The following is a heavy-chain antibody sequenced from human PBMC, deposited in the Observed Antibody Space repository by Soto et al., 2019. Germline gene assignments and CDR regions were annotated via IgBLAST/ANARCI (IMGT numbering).Heavy chain of an antibody. J-gene: IGHJ5*02. Sequence: QVQLVESGGGVVQPGRSLRLSCAASGFTLSTYGMNWVRQAPGKGLEWVAVMSHDGSMEYYAVSVQGRFIISRDISKNTVYLQMNSLRPEDTAVYYCAKEGKKPRGHWFDPWGQGTLVTVSS. D-gene: IGHD3-10*01. CDR3: AKEGKKPRGHWFDP. V-gene: IGHV3-30*18. CDR2: MSHDGSME. CDR1: GFTLSTYG.